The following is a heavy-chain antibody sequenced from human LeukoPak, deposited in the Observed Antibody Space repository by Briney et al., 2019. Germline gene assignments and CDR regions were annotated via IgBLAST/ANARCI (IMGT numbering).Heavy chain of an antibody. J-gene: IGHJ3*02. D-gene: IGHD2-2*01. CDR3: ARVRSRWRCSSTSCSAGYAFDI. CDR2: IKQDGSEK. Sequence: GGSLRLSCAASGFTFSSYWMSWVRQAPGKGLEWVANIKQDGSEKYYVDSVKGRFTISRDNAKNSLYLQMNSLRAEDTAVYYWARVRSRWRCSSTSCSAGYAFDIWGQGTMVTVSS. V-gene: IGHV3-7*03. CDR1: GFTFSSYW.